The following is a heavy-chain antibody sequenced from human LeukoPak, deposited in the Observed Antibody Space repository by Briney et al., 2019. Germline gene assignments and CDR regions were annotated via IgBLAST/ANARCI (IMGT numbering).Heavy chain of an antibody. D-gene: IGHD6-25*01. J-gene: IGHJ3*02. CDR2: IYYSGST. Sequence: PSETLSLTCTVSGGSISSYYWSWIRQPPGKGLEWIGYIYYSGSTNYNPSLKSRVTISVDTSKNQFSLKLSSVTAADTAVYYCARERAALDAFDIWGQGTMVTVSS. CDR1: GGSISSYY. V-gene: IGHV4-59*01. CDR3: ARERAALDAFDI.